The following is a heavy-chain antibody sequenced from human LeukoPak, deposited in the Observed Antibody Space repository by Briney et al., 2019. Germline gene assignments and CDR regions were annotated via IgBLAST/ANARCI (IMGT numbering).Heavy chain of an antibody. CDR1: GYTFTNFD. V-gene: IGHV1-8*03. CDR2: MDPNSGNT. CDR3: ATDPPPVAGTHGY. J-gene: IGHJ4*02. Sequence: GASVKVSCKTSGYTFTNFDINWVRQATGQGLEWMGWMDPNSGNTGYAQRFQGRVTITRNTSISTAYMELSSLSSEDTAVYYCATDPPPVAGTHGYWGQGTLVTVSS. D-gene: IGHD6-19*01.